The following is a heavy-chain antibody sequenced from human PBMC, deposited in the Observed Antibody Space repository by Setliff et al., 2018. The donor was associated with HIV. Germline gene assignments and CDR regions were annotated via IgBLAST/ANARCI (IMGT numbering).Heavy chain of an antibody. Sequence: SETLSLTCTVSGGSFSSDYWTWIRQTPGKGLEWIGYIYYSGSTNYNPSLMSRVTMSVDRAKNQVSLELTSVTALDTAVYYCARYYYGSESYYSPLDLWGQGTMVTVSS. J-gene: IGHJ3*01. CDR3: ARYYYGSESYYSPLDL. V-gene: IGHV4-59*12. D-gene: IGHD3-10*01. CDR2: IYYSGST. CDR1: GGSFSSDY.